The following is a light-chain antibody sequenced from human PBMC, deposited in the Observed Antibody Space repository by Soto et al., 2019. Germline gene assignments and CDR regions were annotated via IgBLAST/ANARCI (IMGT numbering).Light chain of an antibody. J-gene: IGLJ2*01. CDR3: AAWDESLNGEV. CDR1: SSNIGNNA. Sequence: QSVLTQPPSVSEAPRQRVTISCSGSSSNIGNNAVNWYQQRPGKAPKLLIYYDDLLPSWVSVRFSCSKCGTSAPLSISGLQSEDEADYYCAAWDESLNGEVFGRGPKFTVL. CDR2: YDD. V-gene: IGLV1-36*01.